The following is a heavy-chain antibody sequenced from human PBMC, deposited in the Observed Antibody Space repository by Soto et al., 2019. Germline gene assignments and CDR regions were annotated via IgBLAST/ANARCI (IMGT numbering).Heavy chain of an antibody. CDR3: ARSGSLAPPPL. CDR2: IFYGGST. D-gene: IGHD6-25*01. J-gene: IGHJ4*02. CDR1: GGSMNSYY. Sequence: QVQLQESGPGLVKPSETLSLTCTVSGGSMNSYYWSWIRQPPGKGLEWIGYIFYGGSTNYNPSLKSRVTISLDTAKNPVPPRLSPVTAADPAVYYCARSGSLAPPPLWGQGTLVTVSS. V-gene: IGHV4-59*01.